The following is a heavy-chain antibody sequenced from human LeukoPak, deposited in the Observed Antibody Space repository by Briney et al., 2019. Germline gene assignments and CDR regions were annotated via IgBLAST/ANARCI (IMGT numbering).Heavy chain of an antibody. CDR3: AKDKLVGATGAFDY. CDR1: GFTFDDYA. V-gene: IGHV3-9*01. J-gene: IGHJ4*02. D-gene: IGHD1-26*01. CDR2: ISWNSGSI. Sequence: GRSLRLSCAASGFTFDDYAMHWVRQAPGKGLEWVSGISWNSGSIGYADSVKGRFTISRDNAENSLYLQMNSLRAEDTALYYCAKDKLVGATGAFDYWGQGTLVTVSS.